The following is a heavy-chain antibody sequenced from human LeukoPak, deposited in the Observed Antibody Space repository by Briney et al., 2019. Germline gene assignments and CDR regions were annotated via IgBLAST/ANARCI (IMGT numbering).Heavy chain of an antibody. CDR3: ARAYCSSTSCYRWGVFDY. CDR1: GFTFSDYY. CDR2: ISSSGSTI. V-gene: IGHV3-11*04. D-gene: IGHD2-2*02. Sequence: GGSLRLSCAASGFTFSDYYMSWIRQAPGEGLEWVSYISSSGSTIYYADSVKGRFTISRGNAKNSLYLQMNSLRAEDTAVYYCARAYCSSTSCYRWGVFDYWGQGTLVTVSS. J-gene: IGHJ4*02.